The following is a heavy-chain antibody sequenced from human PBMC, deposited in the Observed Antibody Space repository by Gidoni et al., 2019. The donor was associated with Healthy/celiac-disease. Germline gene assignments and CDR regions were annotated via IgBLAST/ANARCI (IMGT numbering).Heavy chain of an antibody. D-gene: IGHD4-17*01. CDR3: ARGGPLRWFDY. CDR1: GYTFTSYY. J-gene: IGHJ4*02. V-gene: IGHV1-46*01. Sequence: QVQLVQSGAEVKKPGASVKVSCKASGYTFTSYYMHWVRQAPGQGLEWMGIINPSGGRTSYAQKCQGRGTMTRDTSTSTVYMELSSLRSEDTAVYYCARGGPLRWFDYWGQGTLVTVSS. CDR2: INPSGGRT.